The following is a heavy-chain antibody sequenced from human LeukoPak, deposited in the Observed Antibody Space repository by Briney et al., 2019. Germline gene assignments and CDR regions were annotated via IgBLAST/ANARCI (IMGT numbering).Heavy chain of an antibody. V-gene: IGHV4-30-2*01. CDR1: GGSISSGGYS. CDR2: IYHSGST. Sequence: SETLSLTCAVSGGSISSGGYSWSWIRQPPGKGLEWIGYIYHSGSTYYNPSLKSRVTISVDRSKNQFSLKLSSVTAADTAVYYCASRVVPAAMWMGWFDPWGQGTLVTVSS. CDR3: ASRVVPAAMWMGWFDP. D-gene: IGHD2-2*01. J-gene: IGHJ5*02.